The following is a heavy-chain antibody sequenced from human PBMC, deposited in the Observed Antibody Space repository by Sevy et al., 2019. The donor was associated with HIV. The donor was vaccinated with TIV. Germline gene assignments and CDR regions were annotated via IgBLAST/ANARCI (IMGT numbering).Heavy chain of an antibody. CDR1: GFTFSDYY. Sequence: GGSLRLSCAASGFTFSDYYMSWIRQAPGKGLEWVSYISSSGSTIYYADSVKGRFTITRDKPKNSLYLQMNSLRAEDAAVYYCAGIDSRSWHRSNKKENWFDPWGQGTLVTVSS. CDR3: AGIDSRSWHRSNKKENWFDP. CDR2: ISSSGSTI. J-gene: IGHJ5*02. D-gene: IGHD6-13*01. V-gene: IGHV3-11*01.